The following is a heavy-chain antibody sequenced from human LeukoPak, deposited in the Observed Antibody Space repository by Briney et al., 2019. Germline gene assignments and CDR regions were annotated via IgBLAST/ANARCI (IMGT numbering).Heavy chain of an antibody. D-gene: IGHD5-12*01. CDR2: INHSGST. Sequence: SETLSLTCAVYGGSFSGYYWSWIRQPPGKGLEWIGEINHSGSTNYNPSLKSRVTISVDTSKNQFPLKLSSVTAADTAVYYCASRGYSGYGQRAGFDYWGQGTLVTVSS. J-gene: IGHJ4*02. V-gene: IGHV4-34*01. CDR3: ASRGYSGYGQRAGFDY. CDR1: GGSFSGYY.